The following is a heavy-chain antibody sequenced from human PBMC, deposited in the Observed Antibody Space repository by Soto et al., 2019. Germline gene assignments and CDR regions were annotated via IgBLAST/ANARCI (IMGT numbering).Heavy chain of an antibody. Sequence: PGGSMRLSCTVSGFTLGNYAMSWFRQAPGKGLECVCFIRSKAYVGTTEYAASVKGRFTISRDDSKSIAYLQMNSLKIDDTAVFYCTSGRRFWSGLVDYWGQGTQVTVSS. CDR2: IRSKAYVGTT. J-gene: IGHJ4*02. D-gene: IGHD3-3*01. CDR1: GFTLGNYA. CDR3: TSGRRFWSGLVDY. V-gene: IGHV3-49*03.